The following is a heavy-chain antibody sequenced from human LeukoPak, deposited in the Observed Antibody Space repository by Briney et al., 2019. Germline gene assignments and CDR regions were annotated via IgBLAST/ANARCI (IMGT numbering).Heavy chain of an antibody. CDR3: ARVVGVIGAFDI. D-gene: IGHD3-22*01. V-gene: IGHV3-48*04. Sequence: PGGSLRLSCAASGFTFSSYGMHWVRQAPGKGLEWVSGISWNSGSIGYADSVKGRFTISRDNAKNSLYLQMNSLRAEDTAVYYCARVVGVIGAFDIWGQGTMVTVSS. CDR2: ISWNSGSI. CDR1: GFTFSSYG. J-gene: IGHJ3*02.